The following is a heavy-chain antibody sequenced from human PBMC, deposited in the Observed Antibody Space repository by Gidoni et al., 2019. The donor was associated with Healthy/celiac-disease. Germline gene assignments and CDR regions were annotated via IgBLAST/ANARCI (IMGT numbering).Heavy chain of an antibody. CDR1: GGSISRGGYS. J-gene: IGHJ5*02. Sequence: QLQLQESGSGLVKPSQTLSLTCAVSGGSISRGGYSWSWIRQPPGKGLEWIGYIYHSGSTYYNPSLKSRVTISVDRSKNQFSLKLSSVTAADTAVYYCAGTFYGDYPLSWFDPWGQGTLVTVSS. CDR2: IYHSGST. CDR3: AGTFYGDYPLSWFDP. D-gene: IGHD4-17*01. V-gene: IGHV4-30-2*01.